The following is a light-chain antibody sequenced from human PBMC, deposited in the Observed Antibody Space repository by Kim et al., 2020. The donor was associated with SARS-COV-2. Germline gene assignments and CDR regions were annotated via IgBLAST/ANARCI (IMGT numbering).Light chain of an antibody. CDR3: QVWDSASDHRV. CDR2: DDS. J-gene: IGLJ3*02. Sequence: APGKTAKITCAGNNMGSTTVHWYQQRPGQAPVLFIYDDSDRPSGIPERISGSNSGNTATLTISRVEAGDEADYYCQVWDSASDHRVFGGGTQLTVL. CDR1: NMGSTT. V-gene: IGLV3-21*03.